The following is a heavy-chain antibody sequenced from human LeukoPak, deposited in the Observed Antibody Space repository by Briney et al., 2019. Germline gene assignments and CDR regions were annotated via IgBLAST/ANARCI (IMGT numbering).Heavy chain of an antibody. V-gene: IGHV3-48*03. CDR3: AREVYSYGNYYYHYMDV. Sequence: YYADSVKGRFTISRDNAKNSLYLQMNSLRAEDMAVYYCAREVYSYGNYYYHYMDVWGKGTTVTISS. D-gene: IGHD5-18*01. J-gene: IGHJ6*03.